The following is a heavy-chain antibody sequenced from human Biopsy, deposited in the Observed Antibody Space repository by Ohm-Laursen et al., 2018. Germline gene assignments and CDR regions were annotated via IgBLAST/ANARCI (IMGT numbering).Heavy chain of an antibody. J-gene: IGHJ3*02. CDR3: ARGGTLVVVPTAVLHSFDI. CDR2: ISGYNGNT. CDR1: GYTFSNYG. D-gene: IGHD2-2*01. Sequence: ASVKVSCKASGYTFSNYGISWVRQAPGQGLEWMGWISGYNGNTNYAQKFQDRVTMTTDTSTSTAYMELRSLRSDDTAVYYCARGGTLVVVPTAVLHSFDIWGQGTMVTVSS. V-gene: IGHV1-18*01.